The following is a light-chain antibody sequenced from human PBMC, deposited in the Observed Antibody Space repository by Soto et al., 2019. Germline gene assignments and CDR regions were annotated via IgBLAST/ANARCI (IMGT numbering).Light chain of an antibody. CDR1: QNVNTN. CDR2: GAS. Sequence: EIVMTQSPATLSVSPGERATLSCRASQNVNTNLAWYQQKPGQAPRLLIYGASVRATDIPPKFSGSGSGTEFTLTIGSLQSEDFAIYYCQHYINWPYTFGRGTKLEIK. J-gene: IGKJ2*01. CDR3: QHYINWPYT. V-gene: IGKV3-15*01.